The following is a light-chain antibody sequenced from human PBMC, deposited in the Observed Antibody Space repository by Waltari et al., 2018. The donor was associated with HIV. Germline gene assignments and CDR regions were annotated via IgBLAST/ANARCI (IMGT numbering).Light chain of an antibody. CDR2: DVS. CDR3: CSYAGSSTFAV. Sequence: QSALTQPASVSGSPGQSITISCTGTSSDVGGYNYVSLYQQHPGKASKLMIYDVSKRPSGVSNRFSGSKSGNTASLTISGLQAEDESDYYCCSYAGSSTFAVFGGGTKLTVL. CDR1: SSDVGGYNY. V-gene: IGLV2-23*02. J-gene: IGLJ2*01.